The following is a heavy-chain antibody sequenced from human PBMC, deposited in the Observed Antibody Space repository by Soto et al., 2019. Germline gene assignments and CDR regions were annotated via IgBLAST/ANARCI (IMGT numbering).Heavy chain of an antibody. CDR3: ARASIAVAGTFEY. D-gene: IGHD6-19*01. V-gene: IGHV4-59*01. Sequence: SETLSLTCTVSGGSISSYYWSWIRQPPGKGLEWIGYIYYSGSTNYNPSLKSRVTISVDTSKNQFSLKLSSVNAADKAVYYCARASIAVAGTFEYWGQGTLVTVSS. J-gene: IGHJ4*02. CDR1: GGSISSYY. CDR2: IYYSGST.